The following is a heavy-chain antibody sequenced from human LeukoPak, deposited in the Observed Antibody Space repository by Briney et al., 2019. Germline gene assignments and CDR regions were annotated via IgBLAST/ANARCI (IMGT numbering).Heavy chain of an antibody. V-gene: IGHV4-59*01. CDR3: ARGRWLHGLIPDY. J-gene: IGHJ4*02. D-gene: IGHD5-24*01. CDR1: GGSISSYY. Sequence: SETLSLTCTVSGGSISSYYWSWIRQPPGKGLEWIGYIYYSGSTNYNPSLKSRVTISVDTSKKQFSLKLSSVTAADTAVYYCARGRWLHGLIPDYWGQGTLVTVSS. CDR2: IYYSGST.